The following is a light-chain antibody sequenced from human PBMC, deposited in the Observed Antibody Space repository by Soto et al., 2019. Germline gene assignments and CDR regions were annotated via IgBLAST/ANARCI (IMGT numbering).Light chain of an antibody. J-gene: IGLJ3*02. Sequence: QAALTQPASVSGSPGQSITISCTGTSSDVGGYNYVSWYQQHPAKAPKLMIYEVSNRPSGVSHRFSGSKSGNTASLTISGLQAEDEADYYCFSYTTSSTLVFGGGTKLTVL. CDR3: FSYTTSSTLV. CDR1: SSDVGGYNY. CDR2: EVS. V-gene: IGLV2-14*01.